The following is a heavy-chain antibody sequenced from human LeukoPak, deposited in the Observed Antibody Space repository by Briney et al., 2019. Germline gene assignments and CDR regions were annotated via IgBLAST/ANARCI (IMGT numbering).Heavy chain of an antibody. CDR1: GFTLSNHW. CDR2: IKTDGSEK. CDR3: VRDSGSCRGCAFDI. J-gene: IGHJ3*02. D-gene: IGHD6-13*01. Sequence: GGSLRLSCIVSGFTLSNHWMSWVRQAPGKELEWVANIKTDGSEKYYVDSVKGRFTISRDNPKNSLYLQMNSLRADDTALYYCVRDSGSCRGCAFDIWGQGTVVPVSS. V-gene: IGHV3-7*01.